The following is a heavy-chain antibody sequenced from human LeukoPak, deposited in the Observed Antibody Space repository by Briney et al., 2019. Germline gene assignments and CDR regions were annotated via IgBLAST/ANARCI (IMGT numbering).Heavy chain of an antibody. Sequence: ASVKDSCKPSGYTLTGYYMHWVGQAAGRGREWVGWINPNSGGTNYAQKFQGRVTMTRDTYISTAYMELSRLRTDDTAVYYCARGLPSVLADYWGQGTLVTVSS. CDR1: GYTLTGYY. CDR2: INPNSGGT. J-gene: IGHJ4*02. CDR3: ARGLPSVLADY. V-gene: IGHV1-2*02.